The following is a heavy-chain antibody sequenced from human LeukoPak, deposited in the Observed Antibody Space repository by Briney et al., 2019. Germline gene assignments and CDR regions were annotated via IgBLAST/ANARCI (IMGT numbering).Heavy chain of an antibody. CDR2: INPNSGGT. V-gene: IGHV1-2*02. CDR3: AKDTPLCYFDY. Sequence: ASVNVSCKASGYIFTSYYMHWVRQAPGQGLEWMGWINPNSGGTNYAQKFQGRVTMTRDTSISTAYMELSRLRSDDTAVYYCAKDTPLCYFDYWGQGTLVTVSS. CDR1: GYIFTSYY. D-gene: IGHD3-16*01. J-gene: IGHJ4*02.